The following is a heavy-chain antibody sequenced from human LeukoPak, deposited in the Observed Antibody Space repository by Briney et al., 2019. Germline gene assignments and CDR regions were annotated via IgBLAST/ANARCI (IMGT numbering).Heavy chain of an antibody. CDR1: GGSFSGYY. CDR3: ARGAGPYDYVWGSYRLYYFDY. D-gene: IGHD3-16*02. CDR2: INHSGST. J-gene: IGHJ4*02. Sequence: SETLSLTCAVYGGSFSGYYWNWIRQPPGKGLEWIGEINHSGSTNYNPSLKSRVTISVDTSKNQFSLKLSSVTAADTAVYYCARGAGPYDYVWGSYRLYYFDYWGQGTLVTVSS. V-gene: IGHV4-34*01.